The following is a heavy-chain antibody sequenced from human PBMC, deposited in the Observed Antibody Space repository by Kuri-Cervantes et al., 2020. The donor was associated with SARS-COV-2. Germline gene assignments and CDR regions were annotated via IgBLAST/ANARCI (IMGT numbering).Heavy chain of an antibody. J-gene: IGHJ5*02. CDR2: INHSGST. D-gene: IGHD6-19*01. CDR3: ARGPSRRLVDGSWFDP. V-gene: IGHV4-34*01. CDR1: GGSFSGYY. Sequence: SETLSLTCAVYGGSFSGYYWSWIRQPPGKGLEWIGEINHSGSTNYNPSLKSRVTISVDTSKNQFSLKLSSVTAADTAVYYCARGPSRRLVDGSWFDPWGQGTLVTVSS.